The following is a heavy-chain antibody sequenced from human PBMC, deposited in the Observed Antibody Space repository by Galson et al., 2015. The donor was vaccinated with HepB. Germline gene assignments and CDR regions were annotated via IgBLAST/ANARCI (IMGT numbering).Heavy chain of an antibody. CDR3: ARQDVETAPFGDFHKYFQH. Sequence: QSGAEVKKPGESLKISCKGSGYRFTSYWIGWVRQMPGKGLEWMGIIYPGDSDTRYSPPFQGQVTISADKSISTAYLQWSSLKASDTAMYYCARQDVETAPFGDFHKYFQHWGQGTLVTVSS. V-gene: IGHV5-51*01. CDR1: GYRFTSYW. D-gene: IGHD3-10*01. J-gene: IGHJ1*01. CDR2: IYPGDSDT.